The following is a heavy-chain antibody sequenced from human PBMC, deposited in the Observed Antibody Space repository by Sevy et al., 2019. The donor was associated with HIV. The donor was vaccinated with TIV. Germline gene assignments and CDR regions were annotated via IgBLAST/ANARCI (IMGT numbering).Heavy chain of an antibody. Sequence: GGSLRLSCAASGFTFSSYGMHWVRQAPGKGLEWVAVIWYDGSNKYYADSVKDRFTISRDNSKNTLYLQMNSLRAEDTAVYYCARDSNGYSYGSHYYYGMDVWGQGTTVTVSS. CDR1: GFTFSSYG. J-gene: IGHJ6*02. CDR3: ARDSNGYSYGSHYYYGMDV. CDR2: IWYDGSNK. V-gene: IGHV3-33*01. D-gene: IGHD5-18*01.